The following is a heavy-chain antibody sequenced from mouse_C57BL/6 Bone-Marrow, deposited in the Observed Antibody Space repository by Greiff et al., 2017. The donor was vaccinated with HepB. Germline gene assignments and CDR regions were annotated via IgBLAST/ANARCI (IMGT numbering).Heavy chain of an antibody. CDR3: ASGADRFAY. CDR1: GYTFTSYW. V-gene: IGHV1-50*01. CDR2: IDPSDSYP. J-gene: IGHJ3*01. D-gene: IGHD3-3*01. Sequence: QVQLQQPGAELVKPGASVKLSCKASGYTFTSYWMQWVKQRPGQGLEWIGEIDPSDSYPNYNQKFKGKATLTVDTSSSTAYMQLSSLTSEDSAVYYCASGADRFAYWGQGTLVTVSA.